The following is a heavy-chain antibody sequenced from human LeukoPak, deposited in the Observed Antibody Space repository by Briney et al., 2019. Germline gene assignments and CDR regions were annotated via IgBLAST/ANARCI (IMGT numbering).Heavy chain of an antibody. V-gene: IGHV3-11*01. Sequence: GGSLRLSCAASGFTFSDYYMSWIRQAPGKGLEWVSCISSSGSTIYYADSVKGRFTISRDNAKNSLYLQMNSLRAEDTAVYYCARDARQSHDYGAPRGWFDPWGQGTLVTVSS. D-gene: IGHD4-17*01. CDR1: GFTFSDYY. J-gene: IGHJ5*02. CDR2: ISSSGSTI. CDR3: ARDARQSHDYGAPRGWFDP.